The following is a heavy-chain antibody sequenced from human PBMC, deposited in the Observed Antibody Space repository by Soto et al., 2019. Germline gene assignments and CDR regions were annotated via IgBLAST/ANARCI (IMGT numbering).Heavy chain of an antibody. CDR2: VSGSGGST. CDR3: AKGSLLRGYSYGY. CDR1: GFTFSSYA. Sequence: GGSLRLSCAASGFTFSSYAMSWVRQAPGKGLEWVSAVSGSGGSTYYADSVKGRFTISRDNSKNTLYLQMNSLRAEDTAVYYCAKGSLLRGYSYGYWGQGTLVTVSS. D-gene: IGHD5-18*01. J-gene: IGHJ4*02. V-gene: IGHV3-23*01.